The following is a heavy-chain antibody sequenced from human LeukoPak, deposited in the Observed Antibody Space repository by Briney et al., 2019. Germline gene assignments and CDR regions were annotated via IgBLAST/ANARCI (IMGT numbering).Heavy chain of an antibody. J-gene: IGHJ4*02. CDR3: ASIIVVVPAAMDY. D-gene: IGHD2-2*01. CDR2: IYYSGST. Sequence: SQTLSLTCTVSGGSISSGNYYWSWIRQPAGKGLEWIGSIYYSGSTYYNPSLKSRVTISVDTYKNQFSLKLSSVTAADTAVYYCASIIVVVPAAMDYWGQGTLVTVSS. V-gene: IGHV4-30-2*03. CDR1: GGSISSGNYY.